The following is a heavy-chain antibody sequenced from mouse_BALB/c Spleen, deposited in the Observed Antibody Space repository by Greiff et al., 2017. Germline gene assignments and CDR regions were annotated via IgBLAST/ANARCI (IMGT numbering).Heavy chain of an antibody. J-gene: IGHJ3*01. V-gene: IGHV1S22*01. CDR3: TREGYSWFAY. Sequence: LQQPGSELVRPGASVKLSCKASGYTFTSYWMPWVKQRPGQGLEWIGNIYPGSGSTNYDEKFKSKATLTVDTSSSTAYMQLSSLTSEDSAVYYCTREGYSWFAYWGQGTLVTVSA. CDR2: IYPGSGST. D-gene: IGHD2-3*01. CDR1: GYTFTSYW.